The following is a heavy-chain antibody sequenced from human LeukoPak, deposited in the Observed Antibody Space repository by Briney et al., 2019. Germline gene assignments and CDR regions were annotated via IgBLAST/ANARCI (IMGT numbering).Heavy chain of an antibody. J-gene: IGHJ5*02. Sequence: GGSLRLSCAASGFTFRSYGIHWVRQAPGKGLEWVAVISFDGSSKYYADSVKGRFTISRDNAKNSLYLQMNSLRAEDTAVYYCARDHPSEWSGNFPRWFVPWGQGTLVTVSS. CDR1: GFTFRSYG. D-gene: IGHD3-3*01. CDR2: ISFDGSSK. CDR3: ARDHPSEWSGNFPRWFVP. V-gene: IGHV3-30*03.